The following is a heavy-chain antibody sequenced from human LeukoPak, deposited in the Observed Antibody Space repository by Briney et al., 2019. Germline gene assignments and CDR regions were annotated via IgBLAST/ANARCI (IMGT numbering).Heavy chain of an antibody. CDR3: AAYVTTGGHSRVAFDY. CDR1: GGSISSYY. V-gene: IGHV4-59*01. Sequence: SETLSLTCTVSGGSISSYYWSWIRQPPGNRLEWIGYIYHTGSTNLNPSLKSRVTISVDTSKNQFSLNLKSVTAADTAVYYCAAYVTTGGHSRVAFDYWGQGTLVTVSS. J-gene: IGHJ4*02. D-gene: IGHD2-8*02. CDR2: IYHTGST.